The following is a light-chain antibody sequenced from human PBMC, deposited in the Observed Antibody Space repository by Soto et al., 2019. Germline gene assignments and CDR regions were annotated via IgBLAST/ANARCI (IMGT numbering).Light chain of an antibody. CDR2: AAS. CDR1: QSINTF. CDR3: QQSYSPPYT. V-gene: IGKV1-39*01. J-gene: IGKJ2*01. Sequence: DIQMTQSPSSLSASVGDRVTLTCRASQSINTFLNWYQQKPGKAPQLLIYAASSLRSGVPSRFSGSRSGSDFTLTISNLQPEDFATFICQQSYSPPYTFGQGTKLEIK.